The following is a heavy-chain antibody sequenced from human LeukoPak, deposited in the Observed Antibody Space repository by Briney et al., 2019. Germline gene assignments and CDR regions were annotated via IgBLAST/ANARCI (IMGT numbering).Heavy chain of an antibody. J-gene: IGHJ4*02. CDR3: ARVSGSSLDY. Sequence: SQTLSLTCTVSGGSISSGSYYWSWIRQPAGKGLEWIGRIYTSGSTNYNPSLKSRVTISVDTSKNQFSLKLSSVTAADTAVYYCARVSGSSLDYWGQGTLVTVSS. D-gene: IGHD3-16*01. CDR2: IYTSGST. CDR1: GGSISSGSYY. V-gene: IGHV4-61*02.